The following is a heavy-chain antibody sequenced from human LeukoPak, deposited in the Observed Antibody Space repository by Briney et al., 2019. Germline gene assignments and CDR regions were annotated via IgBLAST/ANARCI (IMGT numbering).Heavy chain of an antibody. D-gene: IGHD1-26*01. CDR3: ARDPVEWELLLDY. V-gene: IGHV3-7*01. Sequence: LGGSLRLSCAASGFVFSNYWMSWVRQAPGKRLEWVANMNIDGSEKYYADSVKGRFSISRDNARNSVYLQMASLRVEDTAVYYCARDPVEWELLLDYWGQGTLVTVSS. J-gene: IGHJ4*02. CDR1: GFVFSNYW. CDR2: MNIDGSEK.